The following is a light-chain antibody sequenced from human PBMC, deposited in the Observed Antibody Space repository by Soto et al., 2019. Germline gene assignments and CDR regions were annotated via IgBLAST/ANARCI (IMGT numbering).Light chain of an antibody. CDR1: QSVGSN. J-gene: IGKJ1*01. Sequence: EIVMTQSPATLSVSPGERATLSCRASQSVGSNLAWYQQKPGQAPRLLIYGASTRATGIPTRFSGSGSGSEFSLTISSLQSEDFAIYFYQQYNNWPPDRTFGQGTKVEIK. CDR3: QQYNNWPPDRT. CDR2: GAS. V-gene: IGKV3-15*01.